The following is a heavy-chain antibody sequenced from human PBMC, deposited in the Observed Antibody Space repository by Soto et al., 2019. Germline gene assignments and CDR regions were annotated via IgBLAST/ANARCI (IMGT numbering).Heavy chain of an antibody. D-gene: IGHD3-10*01. CDR1: FGSVSSGSYF. Sequence: SEALSVTCTVSFGSVSSGSYFCIFIRPPPGKGLEWIGYIYYSGSTNYNPSLKSRVTISVDTSKNQFSLKLSSVAAADTAVYYCAREDTQYGSGSLDYWGQGTLVTFSS. V-gene: IGHV4-61*01. CDR3: AREDTQYGSGSLDY. J-gene: IGHJ4*02. CDR2: IYYSGST.